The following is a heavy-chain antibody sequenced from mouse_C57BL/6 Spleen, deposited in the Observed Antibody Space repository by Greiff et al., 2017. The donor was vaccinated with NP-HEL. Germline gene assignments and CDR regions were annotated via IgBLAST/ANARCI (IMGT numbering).Heavy chain of an antibody. Sequence: VQLQQSGAELARPGASVKLSCKASGYTFTSYGISWVKQRTGQGLEWIGEIYPRSGNTYYNEKFKGKATLTADKSSSTAYMELRSLTSEDSAVYFCARAGATVVYFDYWGQGTTLTVAS. CDR3: ARAGATVVYFDY. V-gene: IGHV1-81*01. CDR1: GYTFTSYG. CDR2: IYPRSGNT. J-gene: IGHJ2*01. D-gene: IGHD1-1*01.